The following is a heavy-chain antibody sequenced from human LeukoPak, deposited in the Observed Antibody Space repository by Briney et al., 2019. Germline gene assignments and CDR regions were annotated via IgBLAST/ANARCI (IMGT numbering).Heavy chain of an antibody. CDR3: ARLDYGFDS. CDR2: VRTKTNRYAA. Sequence: GGSLKLSCAASGFTFSVSAIHWVRQASGKGLEWVGRVRTKTNRYAAAYAESVKGRFTVSRDDSKNTAYLQMNSLTTEDTAVYFCARLDYGFDSWGQGTLVIVSS. D-gene: IGHD4-17*01. J-gene: IGHJ4*02. V-gene: IGHV3-73*01. CDR1: GFTFSVSA.